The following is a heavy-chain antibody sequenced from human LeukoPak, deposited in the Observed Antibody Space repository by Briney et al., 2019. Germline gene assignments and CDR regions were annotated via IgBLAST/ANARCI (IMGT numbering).Heavy chain of an antibody. CDR3: ARRGGVTSGNFYVNYFDY. V-gene: IGHV4-4*02. Sequence: SETLSLTCAVSGVSISSSSWWSWVRQPPEKGLEWVGEIYRSGITNYNPSLRSRVTTSIDKSQNQFSLQLHSVTAADTAVYYCARRGGVTSGNFYVNYFDYWGQGVLVTVSS. CDR1: GVSISSSSW. CDR2: IYRSGIT. D-gene: IGHD3-16*01. J-gene: IGHJ4*02.